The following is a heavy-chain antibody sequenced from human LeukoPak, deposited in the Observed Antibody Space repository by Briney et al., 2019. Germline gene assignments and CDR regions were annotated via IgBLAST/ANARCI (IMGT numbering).Heavy chain of an antibody. J-gene: IGHJ1*01. Sequence: PGGSLRLSCVASGFTFDDYGMSWVRQSPGKGLEWVSGINWNGGSPDYADSVKGRFTISRDDAKNSLFLQMNSLRAEDTALYYCVRDDYGDYLEYIQHWGQGTLVIVSS. CDR1: GFTFDDYG. CDR3: VRDDYGDYLEYIQH. CDR2: INWNGGSP. V-gene: IGHV3-20*04. D-gene: IGHD4-17*01.